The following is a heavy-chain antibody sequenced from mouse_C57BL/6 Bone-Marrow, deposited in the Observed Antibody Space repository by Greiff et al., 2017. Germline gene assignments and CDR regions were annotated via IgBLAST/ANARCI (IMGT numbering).Heavy chain of an antibody. V-gene: IGHV5-4*03. J-gene: IGHJ4*01. CDR1: GFTFSSYA. CDR3: ARLPYGYYEGYYYAMDY. D-gene: IGHD2-3*01. Sequence: EVKLVESGGGLVKPGGSLKLSCAASGFTFSSYAMSWVRQTPEKRLAWVATISDGGSYTYYPDNVKGRFTISRDNAKNNLYLQMSHMKSEDTAMYYCARLPYGYYEGYYYAMDYWGQGTSVTVSS. CDR2: ISDGGSYT.